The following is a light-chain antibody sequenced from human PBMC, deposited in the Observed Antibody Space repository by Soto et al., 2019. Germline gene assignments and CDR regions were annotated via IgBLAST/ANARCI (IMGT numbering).Light chain of an antibody. CDR3: QSYDSSLVGV. Sequence: QSVLTQPPSVSGAPGQRVTISCTGSSSNIGAGYDVYWYQQLPGTAPKLLIYGNSNRPSGVSDRFSGSKSGTSASLAITGLQAEDEAAYYCQSYDSSLVGVFGGGTKLTVL. V-gene: IGLV1-40*01. CDR1: SSNIGAGYD. CDR2: GNS. J-gene: IGLJ2*01.